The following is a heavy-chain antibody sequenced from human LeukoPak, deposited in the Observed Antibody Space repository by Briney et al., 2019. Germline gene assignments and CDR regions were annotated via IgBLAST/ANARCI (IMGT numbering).Heavy chain of an antibody. D-gene: IGHD3-10*01. Sequence: SETLSLICDVYGGTFSDYHWTWIRQTPGKGLEWIGENNHRGSTNYNPSLKNRVTISLDMSKNQLSLTLSSVTAADTAVYYCASGGLWFGEKEPYYFDYWGQGTLVTVSS. CDR2: NNHRGST. CDR1: GGTFSDYH. J-gene: IGHJ4*02. V-gene: IGHV4-34*08. CDR3: ASGGLWFGEKEPYYFDY.